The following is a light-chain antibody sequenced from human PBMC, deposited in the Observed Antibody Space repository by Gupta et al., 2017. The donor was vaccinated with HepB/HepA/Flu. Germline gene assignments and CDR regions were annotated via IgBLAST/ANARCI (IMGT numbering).Light chain of an antibody. V-gene: IGLV1-51*02. Sequence: QSVLTHPLSVSAPTAQEVTILRSESSSNIGNNYVSWYQQLPGTAPKLLIYENNKRPSGIPDRFSGSKSGTSATLGITGLQIGDEADYYCGTWDSSLSAGVFGGGTKLTVL. CDR2: ENN. CDR1: SSNIGNNY. CDR3: GTWDSSLSAGV. J-gene: IGLJ2*01.